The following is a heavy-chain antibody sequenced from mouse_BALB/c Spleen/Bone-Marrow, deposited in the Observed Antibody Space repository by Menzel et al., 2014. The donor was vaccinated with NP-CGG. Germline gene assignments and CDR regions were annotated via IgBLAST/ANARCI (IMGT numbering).Heavy chain of an antibody. J-gene: IGHJ2*01. D-gene: IGHD4-1*01. CDR2: IWAGGGT. V-gene: IGHV2-9*02. Sequence: VQLQQSGLGLVAPSQSLSITCTVSGFSLTSYGVHWVRQPPGKGLEWLGVIWAGGGTNYNSALMSRLSISKDNSKSQVFLKMNSLQTDDTAMYYCARDRTGSGFDYWGQGTTLTVSS. CDR3: ARDRTGSGFDY. CDR1: GFSLTSYG.